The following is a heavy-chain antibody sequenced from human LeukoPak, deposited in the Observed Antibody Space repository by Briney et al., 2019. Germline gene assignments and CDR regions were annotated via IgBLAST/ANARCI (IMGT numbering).Heavy chain of an antibody. Sequence: GGSLRLSCAASGFTFSCYHMHWLRQAPGKGLEWVAYIWFDGTNKYYVDSVKGRFTISRDNAKNFMFLQMNSLRPDDTAIYYCAKHDDSWSRPGIYYCGQGILVSVSS. V-gene: IGHV3-30*02. D-gene: IGHD3-3*01. CDR1: GFTFSCYH. J-gene: IGHJ4*02. CDR3: AKHDDSWSRPGIYY. CDR2: IWFDGTNK.